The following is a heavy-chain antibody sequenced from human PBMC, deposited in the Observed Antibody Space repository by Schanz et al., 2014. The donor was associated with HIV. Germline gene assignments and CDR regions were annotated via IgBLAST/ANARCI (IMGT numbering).Heavy chain of an antibody. CDR3: AREYYSRNWNWFDP. Sequence: QVQLVESGGGVVQPGGSLRLSCAMSEFTFRTSIIHWVRQAPGKGLEGVAAMSYDGFSKYYADSVKGRFSISRDNSKNMLYLQMNSLRAEDTAVYYCAREYYSRNWNWFDPWGQGTLVTVSS. CDR1: EFTFRTSI. CDR2: MSYDGFSK. V-gene: IGHV3-30*19. J-gene: IGHJ5*02. D-gene: IGHD6-13*01.